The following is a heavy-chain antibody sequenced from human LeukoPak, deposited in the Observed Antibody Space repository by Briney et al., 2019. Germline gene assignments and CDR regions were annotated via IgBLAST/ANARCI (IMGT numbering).Heavy chain of an antibody. V-gene: IGHV1-69*04. CDR2: IIPILGIA. J-gene: IGHJ5*02. D-gene: IGHD5-24*01. Sequence: SVKVSCKASGYTFTGYYMHWVRQAPGQGLEWMGRIIPILGIANYAQKFQGSVTITADKSTSTAYMELSSLRSEDTAVYYCARDGVATIRGINWFDPWGQGTLVTVSS. CDR3: ARDGVATIRGINWFDP. CDR1: GYTFTGYY.